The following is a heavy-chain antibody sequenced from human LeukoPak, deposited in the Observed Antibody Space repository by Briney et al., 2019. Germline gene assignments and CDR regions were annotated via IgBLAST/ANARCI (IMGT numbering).Heavy chain of an antibody. J-gene: IGHJ4*02. CDR1: GFTFISYS. Sequence: PGGSLRLSFAASGFTFISYSRNGVRQAPGRGREGVSYISSSSSTIYYADSVKGRFTISRDNAKNSLYLQMNSLRAEDTAVYYCARDLQAGILDYWGQGTLVTVSS. V-gene: IGHV3-48*04. CDR3: ARDLQAGILDY. D-gene: IGHD6-19*01. CDR2: ISSSSSTI.